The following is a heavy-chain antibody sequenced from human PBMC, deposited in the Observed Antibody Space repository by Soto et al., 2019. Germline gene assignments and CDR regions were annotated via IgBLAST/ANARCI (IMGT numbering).Heavy chain of an antibody. CDR1: GGSISSGGYS. CDR2: IYHSGST. D-gene: IGHD6-19*01. V-gene: IGHV4-30-2*01. J-gene: IGHJ4*02. Sequence: QLQLQESGSGLVKPSQTLSLTCAVSGGSISSGGYSWSWIRQPPGKGLEWIGYIYHSGSTYYNPSFKSRVTISVDRYKNQFSLKLSSVTAADTAVYYCARAGGLGAVAADYWGQGTLVTVSS. CDR3: ARAGGLGAVAADY.